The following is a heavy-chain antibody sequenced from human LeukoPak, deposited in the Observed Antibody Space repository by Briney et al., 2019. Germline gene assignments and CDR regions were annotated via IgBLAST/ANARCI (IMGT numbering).Heavy chain of an antibody. CDR2: MYDTGRT. CDR1: GGSISNYD. J-gene: IGHJ3*01. Sequence: SETLSLTCTVSGGSISNYDWSWIRQPPGRGLEWIGYMYDTGRTDYKHNPSLKGRVTTSLDTSKNQFSLRLSSVTAADTALYSCARVLLGGGAFDFWGQGTMVTVSS. CDR3: ARVLLGGGAFDF. D-gene: IGHD1-26*01. V-gene: IGHV4-59*01.